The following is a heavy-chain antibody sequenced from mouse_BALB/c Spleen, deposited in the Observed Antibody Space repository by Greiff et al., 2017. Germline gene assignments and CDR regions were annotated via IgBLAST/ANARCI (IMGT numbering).Heavy chain of an antibody. V-gene: IGHV1S130*01. CDR1: GYTFTSSW. CDR2: IHPNSGNT. CDR3: ARETTATYAMDY. Sequence: QVQLQQSGSVLVRPGASVKLSCKASGYTFTSSWMHWAKQRPGQGLEWIGEIHPNSGNTNYNEKFKGKATLTVDTSSSTAYVDLSSLTSEDSAVYYCARETTATYAMDYWGQGTSVTVSS. J-gene: IGHJ4*01. D-gene: IGHD1-2*01.